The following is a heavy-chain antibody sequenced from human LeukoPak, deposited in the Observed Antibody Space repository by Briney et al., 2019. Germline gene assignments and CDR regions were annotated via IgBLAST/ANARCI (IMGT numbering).Heavy chain of an antibody. CDR2: ISAYNGNT. Sequence: ASVKVSCKASGYTFTSYGISWVRQAPGQGLEWMGWISAYNGNTNYAQKLQGRVTMTTDTSTSTAYMELRSLRSDDTAMYYCAREGAHIAVAAYGMDVWGQGTTVTVSS. CDR3: AREGAHIAVAAYGMDV. J-gene: IGHJ6*02. CDR1: GYTFTSYG. V-gene: IGHV1-18*01. D-gene: IGHD6-19*01.